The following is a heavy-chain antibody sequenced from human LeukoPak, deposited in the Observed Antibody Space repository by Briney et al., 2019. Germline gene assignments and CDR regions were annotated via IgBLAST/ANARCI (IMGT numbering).Heavy chain of an antibody. V-gene: IGHV4-38-2*02. Sequence: SETLSLTCTVSGYFISSGYYWGWIRQPPGQGLEWIGRIYHSGSTYYNPSLKSRVTISVDTSKNQFSLKLSSVTAADTAVYYCARDSFHYYDSSGENYFDYWGQGTLVTVSS. D-gene: IGHD3-22*01. CDR3: ARDSFHYYDSSGENYFDY. J-gene: IGHJ4*02. CDR1: GYFISSGYY. CDR2: IYHSGST.